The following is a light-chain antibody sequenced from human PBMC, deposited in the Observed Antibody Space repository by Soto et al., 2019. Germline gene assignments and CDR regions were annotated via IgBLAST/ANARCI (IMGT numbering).Light chain of an antibody. Sequence: EILLTQSPGTLSLSPGERATLSCRASQSVPNNCLAWYQQKPGQAPRFVIYGASNKATGIPDRFSGSGSGTDFTLTISRLEPEDFAVYSCQQYGSSPYTFGQGTKLEIK. J-gene: IGKJ2*01. CDR1: QSVPNNC. V-gene: IGKV3-20*01. CDR3: QQYGSSPYT. CDR2: GAS.